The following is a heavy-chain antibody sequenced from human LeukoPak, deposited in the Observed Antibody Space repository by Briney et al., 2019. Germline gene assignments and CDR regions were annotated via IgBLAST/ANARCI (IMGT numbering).Heavy chain of an antibody. Sequence: SGGSLRLSCAASGFTFSSYAMSWVRQAPGKGLECVSTINNSGGGTYYTDSVKGRFTISRDNSKNTLYLQMNSLRAEDTAVYYCAKAFAATDTHYWGQRTLVAVSS. CDR1: GFTFSSYA. J-gene: IGHJ4*02. D-gene: IGHD6-13*01. V-gene: IGHV3-23*01. CDR2: INNSGGGT. CDR3: AKAFAATDTHY.